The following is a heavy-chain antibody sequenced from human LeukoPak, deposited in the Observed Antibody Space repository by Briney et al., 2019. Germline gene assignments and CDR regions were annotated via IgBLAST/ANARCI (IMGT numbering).Heavy chain of an antibody. CDR2: ISSSSSYI. J-gene: IGHJ6*02. D-gene: IGHD2-2*03. V-gene: IGHV3-21*01. CDR1: GFTFSSYS. Sequence: GGSLRLSCAASGFTFSSYSMNWVRQAPGKGLEWGSSISSSSSYIYYADSVKGRFTISRDNATNSLYLQMNSLRAEDTAVYYCARDLEIVVVPAAYYGMDVWGQGTTVTVAS. CDR3: ARDLEIVVVPAAYYGMDV.